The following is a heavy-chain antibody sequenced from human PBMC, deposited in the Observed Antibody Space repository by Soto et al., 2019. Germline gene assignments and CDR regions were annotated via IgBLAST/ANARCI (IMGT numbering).Heavy chain of an antibody. V-gene: IGHV4-39*01. CDR1: GDSINSDKYY. Sequence: QLQLQESGPGLVKPSETLSLTCSVSGDSINSDKYYWGWIRQPPGKGLEWIGSIYFRGNTYYNPSLQIRVPISLDKSKSQFSLKLNSVTAADSAVYFCARLEGLATISYSFDFWGQGALVTVSS. CDR3: ARLEGLATISYSFDF. CDR2: IYFRGNT. J-gene: IGHJ4*02. D-gene: IGHD3-9*01.